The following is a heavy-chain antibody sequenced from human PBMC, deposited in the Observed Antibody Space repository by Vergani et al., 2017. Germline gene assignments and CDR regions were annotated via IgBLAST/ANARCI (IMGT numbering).Heavy chain of an antibody. CDR2: IIPILGIA. D-gene: IGHD2-15*01. V-gene: IGHV1-69*02. CDR1: GGTFSSYT. CDR3: ASVERGDCSGGSCAGDY. Sequence: QVQLVQSGAEVKKPGSSVKVSCKASGGTFSSYTISWVRQAPGQGLEWMGRIIPILGIANYAQKFQGRVTITADKSTSTAYMELSSLRSEDTAVYYCASVERGDCSGGSCAGDYWGQGTLVTVSS. J-gene: IGHJ4*02.